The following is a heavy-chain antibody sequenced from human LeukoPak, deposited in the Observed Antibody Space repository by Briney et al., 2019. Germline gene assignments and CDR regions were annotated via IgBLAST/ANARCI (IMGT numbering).Heavy chain of an antibody. CDR2: IYTSGST. Sequence: PSETLSLTCTGSGVSTTTSFWSWIRQPAGKGLEWIGRIYTSGSTDYNPSLKSRVSMSLDTSKSQLSLELNSVTAADTAAYFCARGPGALTQETFDMWGQGTLVTVSS. J-gene: IGHJ3*02. CDR1: GVSTTTSF. CDR3: ARGPGALTQETFDM. D-gene: IGHD2-21*02. V-gene: IGHV4-4*07.